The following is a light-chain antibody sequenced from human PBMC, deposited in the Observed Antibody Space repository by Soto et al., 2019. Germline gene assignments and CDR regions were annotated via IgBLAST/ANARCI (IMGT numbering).Light chain of an antibody. CDR3: SSYTSSSTLV. CDR2: DVG. CDR1: SNDVGGYNY. J-gene: IGLJ2*01. V-gene: IGLV2-14*01. Sequence: QSALTQPASVSGSPGQSITISCTGTSNDVGGYNYVSWYQQHPGKAPKLMIYDVGNRPSGVSNRFSGSKSGNTASLTISGLQAEDEAHYYCSSYTSSSTLVFGGGTKLTVL.